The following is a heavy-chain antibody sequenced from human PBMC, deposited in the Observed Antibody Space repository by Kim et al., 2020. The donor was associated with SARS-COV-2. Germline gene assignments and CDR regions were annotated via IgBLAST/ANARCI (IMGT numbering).Heavy chain of an antibody. CDR1: GFAFSNNS. CDR3: VKDVWGYAGMDV. V-gene: IGHV3-23*01. Sequence: GGSLRLSCVVSGFAFSNNSMNWVRQAPGKGLEWVAGLSGTGTDTYYEESVKGRVTISRDISRNTLYLEMNRLRVEDTALYYCVKDVWGYAGMDVWGQGTTVTVST. J-gene: IGHJ6*01. CDR2: LSGTGTDT. D-gene: IGHD2-2*01.